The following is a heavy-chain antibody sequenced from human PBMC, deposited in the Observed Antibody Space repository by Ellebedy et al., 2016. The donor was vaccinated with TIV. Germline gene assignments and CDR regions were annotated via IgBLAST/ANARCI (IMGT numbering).Heavy chain of an antibody. CDR2: INSDGTTT. V-gene: IGHV3-74*01. CDR1: GFTFSSYR. D-gene: IGHD2-15*01. CDR3: TRGPQYLGYYFDL. J-gene: IGHJ4*02. Sequence: GGSLRLXCEASGFTFSSYRMHWVRQAPGKGLVWVSRINSDGTTTTYADSVKGRFTISRDNARNTVFLHMNSLRVEDTAVYYCTRGPQYLGYYFDLWGQGDLVTVSS.